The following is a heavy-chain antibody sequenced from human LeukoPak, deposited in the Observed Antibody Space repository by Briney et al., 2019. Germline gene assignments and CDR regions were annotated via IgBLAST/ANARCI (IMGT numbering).Heavy chain of an antibody. CDR1: GGSISSSSYY. CDR2: IYYSGST. D-gene: IGHD3-16*02. V-gene: IGHV4-39*07. Sequence: SETLSLTCTVSGGSISSSSYYWGWIRQPPGKGLEWIGSIYYSGSTYYNPSLKSRVTISVDTSKNQFSLKLSSVTAADTAVYYCARAAAPGITFGGVIDYWGQGTLVTVSS. J-gene: IGHJ4*02. CDR3: ARAAAPGITFGGVIDY.